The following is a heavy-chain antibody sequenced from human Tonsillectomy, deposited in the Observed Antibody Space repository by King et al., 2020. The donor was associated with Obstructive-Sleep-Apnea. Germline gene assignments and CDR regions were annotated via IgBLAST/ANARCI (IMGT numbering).Heavy chain of an antibody. Sequence: VQLVESGGGLVQPGGSLRLSCAASGFTFSKYWMHWVRQAPGKGLVWVSRINSDGSSTSYADSVKGRFTISRDNAKNTLYLQMNSLRAEDTAVYYCARVTYYYESSGYYHFDYWGQGTLVTVSS. CDR1: GFTFSKYW. D-gene: IGHD3-22*01. J-gene: IGHJ4*02. CDR3: ARVTYYYESSGYYHFDY. V-gene: IGHV3-74*01. CDR2: INSDGSST.